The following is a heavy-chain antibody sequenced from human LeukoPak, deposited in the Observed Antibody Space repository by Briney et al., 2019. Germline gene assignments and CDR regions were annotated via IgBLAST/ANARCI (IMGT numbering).Heavy chain of an antibody. Sequence: GVSLKISCKGSGYSFTSYWIGWVRQMPGKGLEWMGIIYPGDSDTRYSPSFQGQVTISADKSISTAYLQWSSLKASDTAMYYCARSRLPYSYFRYYFDYWGQGTLVTVSS. CDR2: IYPGDSDT. J-gene: IGHJ4*02. CDR1: GYSFTSYW. CDR3: ARSRLPYSYFRYYFDY. D-gene: IGHD5-18*01. V-gene: IGHV5-51*01.